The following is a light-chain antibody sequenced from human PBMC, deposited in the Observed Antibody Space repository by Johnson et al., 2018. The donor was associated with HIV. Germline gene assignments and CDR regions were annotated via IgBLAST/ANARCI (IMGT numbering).Light chain of an antibody. J-gene: IGLJ1*01. Sequence: QSVLTQPPSVSAAPGQKVTISCSGSSSNIGNNYVSWYQQLPGTAPKLLIYDNNKRPSGIPDRFSGSKSATSAALGITGLQTGDEADYYCGTWDSSLSDYVFGTGTKVTVL. CDR3: GTWDSSLSDYV. CDR2: DNN. CDR1: SSNIGNNY. V-gene: IGLV1-51*01.